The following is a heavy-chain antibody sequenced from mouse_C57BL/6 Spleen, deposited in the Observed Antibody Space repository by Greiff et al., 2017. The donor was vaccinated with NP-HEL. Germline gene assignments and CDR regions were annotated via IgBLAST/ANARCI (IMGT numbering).Heavy chain of an antibody. D-gene: IGHD4-1*01. Sequence: VQLQQPGAELVKPGASVKLSCKASGYTFTSYWMHWVKQRPGQGLEWIGMIHPNSGSTNYNEKFKSKATLTVDKSSSTAYMQLSSLTSEDSAVYYCARSNWDVGMDYWGQGTSVTVSS. CDR1: GYTFTSYW. CDR3: ARSNWDVGMDY. V-gene: IGHV1-64*01. CDR2: IHPNSGST. J-gene: IGHJ4*01.